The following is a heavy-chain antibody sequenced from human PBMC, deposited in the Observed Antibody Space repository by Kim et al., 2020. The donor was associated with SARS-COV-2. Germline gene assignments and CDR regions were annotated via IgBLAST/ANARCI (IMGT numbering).Heavy chain of an antibody. CDR3: ARAGVVAASGYFDY. CDR2: IYYSGST. J-gene: IGHJ4*02. CDR1: GGSISSGGYY. V-gene: IGHV4-31*03. Sequence: SETLSLTCTVSGGSISSGGYYWSWIRQHPGKGLEWIGYIYYSGSTYYNPSLKSRVTISVDTSKNQFSLKLSSVTAADTAVYYCARAGVVAASGYFDYWGQGTLVTVSS. D-gene: IGHD2-15*01.